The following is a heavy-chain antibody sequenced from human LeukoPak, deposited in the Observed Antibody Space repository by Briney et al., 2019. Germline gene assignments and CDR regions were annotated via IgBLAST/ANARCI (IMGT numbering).Heavy chain of an antibody. CDR2: TYHSGST. CDR3: ARTSVAYDSSGYYYRWFDP. Sequence: SETLSLTCAVSGGSISSGGYSWSWIRQPPGKGLEWIGYTYHSGSTHYNPSLKSRVTISVDRSKNQFSLKLSSVTAADTAVYYCARTSVAYDSSGYYYRWFDPWGQGTLVTVSS. J-gene: IGHJ5*02. CDR1: GGSISSGGYS. V-gene: IGHV4-30-2*01. D-gene: IGHD3-22*01.